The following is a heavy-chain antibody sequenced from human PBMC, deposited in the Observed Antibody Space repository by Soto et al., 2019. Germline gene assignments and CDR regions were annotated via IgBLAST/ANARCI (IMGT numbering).Heavy chain of an antibody. J-gene: IGHJ6*02. CDR1: GFTFSSYG. Sequence: GGSLRLSCAASGFTFSSYGMHWVRQAPGKGLEWVAVISYDGSNKYYADSVKGRFTISRDNSKNTLYLQMNSLRAEDTAVYYCAKVLPEVLLHGGYYYYYYGMDVWGQGTTVTVSS. CDR2: ISYDGSNK. V-gene: IGHV3-30*18. CDR3: AKVLPEVLLHGGYYYYYYGMDV. D-gene: IGHD2-15*01.